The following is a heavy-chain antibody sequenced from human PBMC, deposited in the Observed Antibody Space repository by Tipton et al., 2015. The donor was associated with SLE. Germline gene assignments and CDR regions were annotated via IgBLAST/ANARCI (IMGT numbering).Heavy chain of an antibody. CDR2: VYYSGST. V-gene: IGHV4-39*01. CDR1: GDSVSSSSYY. CDR3: ARHGGSSVAPGFDY. J-gene: IGHJ4*02. D-gene: IGHD6-13*01. Sequence: TLSLTCIVSGDSVSSSSYYWGWIRLPPGKGLEWIGSVYYSGSTYYNPSLKSRVAISIDSSKNQFSLKLNSVTATDTAVYYCARHGGSSVAPGFDYWGQGTLVTVSS.